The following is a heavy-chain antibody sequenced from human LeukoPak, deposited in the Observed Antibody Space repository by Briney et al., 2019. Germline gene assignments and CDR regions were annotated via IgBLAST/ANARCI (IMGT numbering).Heavy chain of an antibody. Sequence: GGSLRLSCAASGFTFSSYAMYWVRQAPGKGLEWVAVISYDGSNKYYADSVKGRFTISRDNSKNTLYLQMNSLRAEDTAVYYCARDRHSLAYYYDSSGYYESRAFDIWGQGTMVTVSS. J-gene: IGHJ3*02. V-gene: IGHV3-30-3*01. CDR3: ARDRHSLAYYYDSSGYYESRAFDI. CDR2: ISYDGSNK. D-gene: IGHD3-22*01. CDR1: GFTFSSYA.